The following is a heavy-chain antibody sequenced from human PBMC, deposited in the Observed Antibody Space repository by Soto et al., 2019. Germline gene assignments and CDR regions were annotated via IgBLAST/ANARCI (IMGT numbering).Heavy chain of an antibody. CDR3: ATDSRWPQSNGAFDI. V-gene: IGHV1-24*01. Sequence: ASVKVSCKVSGYTLTELSMHWVRQAPGKGLEWMGGFDPEDGETIYAQKFQGRVTMTEDTSTDTAYMELSSLRSEDTAVYYCATDSRWPQSNGAFDIWGQGTMVTVSS. J-gene: IGHJ3*02. D-gene: IGHD6-13*01. CDR1: GYTLTELS. CDR2: FDPEDGET.